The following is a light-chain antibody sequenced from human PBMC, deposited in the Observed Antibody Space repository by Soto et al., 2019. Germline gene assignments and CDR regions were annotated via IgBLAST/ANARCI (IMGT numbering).Light chain of an antibody. J-gene: IGKJ1*01. CDR3: QQYKSYWT. Sequence: DIQMTQYTSTLSASVGDRVTITCRASQNISRWLAWYQQKPGLAPKLLIYDACTLESGVPSRFIGGGSGTEFTLTISSLQPDDFAIYHCQQYKSYWTFGQGTNV. V-gene: IGKV1-5*01. CDR2: DAC. CDR1: QNISRW.